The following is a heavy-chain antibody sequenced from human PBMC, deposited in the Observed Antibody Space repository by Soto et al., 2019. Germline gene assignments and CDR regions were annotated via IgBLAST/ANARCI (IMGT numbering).Heavy chain of an antibody. J-gene: IGHJ2*01. D-gene: IGHD1-26*01. V-gene: IGHV4-4*02. CDR1: SGSISTNNW. Sequence: QVQLQESGPGLVKPSGTLSLTCAVSSGSISTNNWWSWVRQPPGKGLEWIGEIHHSGTTNYNPSLKSRVTMSVDKSKTQSSLNPTAVPPADTAVNYSGTGATYCSRADCYYPDLETWARGTLVS. CDR2: IHHSGTT. CDR3: GTGATYCSRADCYYPDLET.